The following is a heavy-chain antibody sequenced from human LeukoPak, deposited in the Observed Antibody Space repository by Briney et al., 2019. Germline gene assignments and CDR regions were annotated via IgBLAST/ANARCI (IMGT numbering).Heavy chain of an antibody. V-gene: IGHV1-69*05. CDR3: ARDTYDSSGYYYGYYFDY. J-gene: IGHJ4*02. Sequence: SVKVSCKASGGTFISYAISWVRQAPGQGLEWMGRIIPIFGTANYAQKFQGRVTITTDESTSTAYMELSSLRSEDTAVYYCARDTYDSSGYYYGYYFDYWGQGTLVTVSS. CDR1: GGTFISYA. CDR2: IIPIFGTA. D-gene: IGHD3-22*01.